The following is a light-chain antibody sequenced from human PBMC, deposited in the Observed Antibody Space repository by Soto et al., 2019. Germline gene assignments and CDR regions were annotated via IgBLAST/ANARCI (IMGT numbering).Light chain of an antibody. CDR1: SSNIGAGYD. J-gene: IGLJ1*01. CDR2: GNS. CDR3: QSFDYSLSGYV. V-gene: IGLV1-40*01. Sequence: QSVLTQPPSVSGAPGQRVTISCTGSSSNIGAGYDVYWYQQLPGTAPKLLIYGNSNRPSGVPDRFSGSKSGTSASLAITGLQAEDEADYFCQSFDYSLSGYVFGTGTKV.